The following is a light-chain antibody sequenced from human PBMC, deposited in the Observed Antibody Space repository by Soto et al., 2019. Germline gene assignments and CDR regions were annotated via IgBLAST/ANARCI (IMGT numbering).Light chain of an antibody. J-gene: IGKJ4*01. V-gene: IGKV1-39*01. CDR3: QQSYSTPLT. Sequence: DIQMTQSPSSLSASVGDRITITCRASQSISTSLNWYQQKPGKPPKLLIYAASTLQSGVPSRFTGSGSGTDFTLTISSLQPEDFATYYWQQSYSTPLTFGGGTKVEIK. CDR2: AAS. CDR1: QSISTS.